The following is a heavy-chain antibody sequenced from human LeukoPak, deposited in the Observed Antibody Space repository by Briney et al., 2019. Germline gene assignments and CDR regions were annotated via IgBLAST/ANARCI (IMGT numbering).Heavy chain of an antibody. Sequence: SETLSLTCTVSGGSISSYYWTWIRQPAGKGLEWIGRIHPSGTTNHNPSLKSRVIMSLDMSNNQFSLKVRSVTAADTAVYYCARETEVPGGRSWDFWGQGTLVTISS. CDR3: ARETEVPGGRSWDF. CDR2: IHPSGTT. CDR1: GGSISSYY. D-gene: IGHD6-19*01. V-gene: IGHV4-4*07. J-gene: IGHJ4*02.